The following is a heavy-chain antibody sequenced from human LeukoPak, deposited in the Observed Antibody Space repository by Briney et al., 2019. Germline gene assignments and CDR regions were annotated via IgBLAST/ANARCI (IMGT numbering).Heavy chain of an antibody. CDR3: ASSPYCSSTSCLDY. V-gene: IGHV4-4*02. CDR1: GGSISSSNW. D-gene: IGHD2-2*01. CDR2: IYHSGST. J-gene: IGHJ4*02. Sequence: PSGTLSLTCAVSGGSISSSNWWSWVRQPPGKGLEWIGEIYHSGSTNYNPSLKSRVTISVDKSKNQFSLKLSSVTAADTAVYYCASSPYCSSTSCLDYWGQGTLVTVSS.